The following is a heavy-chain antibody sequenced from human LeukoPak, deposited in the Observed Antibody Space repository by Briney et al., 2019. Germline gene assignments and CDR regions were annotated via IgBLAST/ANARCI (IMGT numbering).Heavy chain of an antibody. CDR3: ARESIAARVCSY. J-gene: IGHJ4*02. D-gene: IGHD6-6*01. V-gene: IGHV1-2*02. Sequence: ASVKVSCKASGYTITDYYIHWVRQAPGQGLEWMGWINPNSGGTNYAQKFQGRVTMTSDTSISTAYMELSRLRSDDTAVYYCARESIAARVCSYWGQGTLVTVSS. CDR2: INPNSGGT. CDR1: GYTITDYY.